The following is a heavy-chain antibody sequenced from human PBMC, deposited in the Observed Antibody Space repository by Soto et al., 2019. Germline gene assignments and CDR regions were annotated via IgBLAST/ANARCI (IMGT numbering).Heavy chain of an antibody. CDR2: INHSGST. Sequence: KPSATLSLPCAVYGGSFSGYYWSWIRQPPGKGLEWIGEINHSGSTNYNPSLKSRVTISVDTSKNQFSLKLSSVTAADTAVYYCARAEERYCSGGSCLDPYYFDYWGQGTLVTVSS. J-gene: IGHJ4*02. CDR1: GGSFSGYY. D-gene: IGHD2-15*01. V-gene: IGHV4-34*01. CDR3: ARAEERYCSGGSCLDPYYFDY.